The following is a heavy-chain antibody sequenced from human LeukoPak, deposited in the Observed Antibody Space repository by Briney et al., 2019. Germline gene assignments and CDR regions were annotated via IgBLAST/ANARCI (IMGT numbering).Heavy chain of an antibody. Sequence: SETLSLTCTVSGGSISSYYWSWMRQPPGQGLEWIGYIYYSGSTNYNPSLKSRVTISVDTSKNQFSLKLSSVTAADTAVYYCASNYYGSGSLDYWGQGNLVTVSS. CDR3: ASNYYGSGSLDY. CDR1: GGSISSYY. V-gene: IGHV4-59*08. CDR2: IYYSGST. J-gene: IGHJ4*02. D-gene: IGHD3-10*01.